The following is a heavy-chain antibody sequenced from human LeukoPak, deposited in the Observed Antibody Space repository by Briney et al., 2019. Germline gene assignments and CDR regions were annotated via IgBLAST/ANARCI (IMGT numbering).Heavy chain of an antibody. D-gene: IGHD3-10*01. Sequence: GGSLRLSCAASGFTFSSYSMHWVRQAPGKGLEYVSGISSNGGSTWNAGSVKGRFTISRDNSKNTVNLQLGSLRIEDTAVYHCARMTLYGSGAVHWGQGILVTVSS. V-gene: IGHV3-64*02. CDR1: GFTFSSYS. J-gene: IGHJ4*02. CDR3: ARMTLYGSGAVH. CDR2: ISSNGGST.